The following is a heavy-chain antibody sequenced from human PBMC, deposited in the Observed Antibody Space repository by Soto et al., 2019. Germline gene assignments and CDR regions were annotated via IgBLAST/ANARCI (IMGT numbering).Heavy chain of an antibody. CDR3: ARDFRTYYGSGSYPDY. CDR1: GFTFSDYY. Sequence: PGGSLRLSCAASGFTFSDYYMTWIRQAPGKWLEWVSYISSSGSTLYYADSVKGRFTISRDNAKNSLYLQMNSLRAEDTAVYYCARDFRTYYGSGSYPDYWGQGXLVTVYS. D-gene: IGHD3-10*01. CDR2: ISSSGSTL. V-gene: IGHV3-11*01. J-gene: IGHJ4*02.